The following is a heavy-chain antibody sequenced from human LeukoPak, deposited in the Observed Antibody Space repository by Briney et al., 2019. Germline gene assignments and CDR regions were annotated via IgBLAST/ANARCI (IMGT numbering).Heavy chain of an antibody. D-gene: IGHD3-22*01. Sequence: ASVKVSCKASGYTFTSYGISWVRQAPGQGLEWMGWISAYNGNTNYAQKLQGRVTMTTDTSTSTAYMELRSLRSDDTAVYYCAREASYYDSSGYPIFDYWGQGTLVTVSS. CDR2: ISAYNGNT. CDR3: AREASYYDSSGYPIFDY. V-gene: IGHV1-18*01. J-gene: IGHJ4*02. CDR1: GYTFTSYG.